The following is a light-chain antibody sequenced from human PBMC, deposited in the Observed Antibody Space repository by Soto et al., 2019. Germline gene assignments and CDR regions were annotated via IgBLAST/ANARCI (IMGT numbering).Light chain of an antibody. J-gene: IGKJ5*01. CDR3: QQYEDFPLT. V-gene: IGKV1-33*01. CDR1: QDISNY. CDR2: DAS. Sequence: DIEMTQSPSSLSASVGDRVTITCQASQDISNYLNWYQQKTGRAPKLLIYDASSLESGVSSRFSGSGSGTQFTFTISSLQPDDIATYYCQQYEDFPLTFGQGTRLEIK.